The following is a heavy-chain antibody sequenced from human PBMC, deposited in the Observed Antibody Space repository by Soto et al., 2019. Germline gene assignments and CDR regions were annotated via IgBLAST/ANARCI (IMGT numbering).Heavy chain of an antibody. J-gene: IGHJ5*02. V-gene: IGHV5-10-1*01. CDR1: GYTFTTFW. Sequence: GESLKISCTGFGYTFTTFWISWVRQVPGRGLEWMGRIDPRGSYTNYSPSFQGHVTISVDKSISTAYLQWGSLKASDTAMYYCARLYCSSSTCDSWFDPWGQGTLVTSPQ. D-gene: IGHD2-2*01. CDR2: IDPRGSYT. CDR3: ARLYCSSSTCDSWFDP.